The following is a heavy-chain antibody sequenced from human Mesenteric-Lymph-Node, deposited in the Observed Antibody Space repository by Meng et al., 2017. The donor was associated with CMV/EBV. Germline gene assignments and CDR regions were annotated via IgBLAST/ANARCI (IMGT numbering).Heavy chain of an antibody. Sequence: KVSCKGSGYSFSTYWIGWVRQRPGKGREWMGIIYLGDSDTRYSPSFEGQVTISADKSINTAYLQWSSLKASDTAIYYCARPAQQLRRDWYFDLWGRGTLVTVSS. CDR1: GYSFSTYW. J-gene: IGHJ2*01. D-gene: IGHD6-13*01. CDR2: IYLGDSDT. V-gene: IGHV5-51*01. CDR3: ARPAQQLRRDWYFDL.